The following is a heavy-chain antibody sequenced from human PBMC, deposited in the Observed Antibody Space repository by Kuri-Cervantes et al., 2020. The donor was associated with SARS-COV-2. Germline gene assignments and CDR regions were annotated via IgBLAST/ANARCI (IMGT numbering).Heavy chain of an antibody. J-gene: IGHJ4*02. Sequence: GGSLRLSCAASGFTFSSYAMSWVRQAPGRGLEWVSYISDGGRAKHYADSVKGRFTISRDNAKNSLYLQMNSLRAEDTAVYYCARDILSFLGTHYFDYWGQGILVTVSS. CDR2: ISDGGRAK. D-gene: IGHD3-16*02. V-gene: IGHV3-48*04. CDR1: GFTFSSYA. CDR3: ARDILSFLGTHYFDY.